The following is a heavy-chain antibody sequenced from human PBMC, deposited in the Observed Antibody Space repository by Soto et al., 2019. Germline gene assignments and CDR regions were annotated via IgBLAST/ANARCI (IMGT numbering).Heavy chain of an antibody. J-gene: IGHJ4*02. CDR3: AKDLGDIVVAPEEG. D-gene: IGHD2-2*01. CDR1: GFTFSSYA. CDR2: ISGSGGST. V-gene: IGHV3-23*01. Sequence: GGSLRLSCAASGFTFSSYAMSWVRQAPGKGLEWVSAISGSGGSTYYADSVKGRFTISRDNSKNTLYLQMNSLRAEDTAVYYCAKDLGDIVVAPEEGWGQGTLVTVSS.